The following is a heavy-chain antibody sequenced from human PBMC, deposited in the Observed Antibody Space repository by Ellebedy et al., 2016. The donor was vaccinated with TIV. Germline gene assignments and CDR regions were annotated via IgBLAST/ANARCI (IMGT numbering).Heavy chain of an antibody. CDR1: GFTFRSYD. CDR2: IGTAGDT. D-gene: IGHD5-18*01. CDR3: ARVRFGDTAADY. J-gene: IGHJ4*02. V-gene: IGHV3-13*01. Sequence: GGSLRLSCAASGFTFRSYDMHWVRQATGKGLEWVSAIGTAGDTYYPGSVKGRFTISRENAKNSLYLQMNSLRAEDTAVYYCARVRFGDTAADYWGQGTLVTVSS.